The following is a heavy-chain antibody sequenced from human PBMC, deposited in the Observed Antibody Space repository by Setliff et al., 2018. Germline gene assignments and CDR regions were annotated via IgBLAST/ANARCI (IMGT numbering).Heavy chain of an antibody. CDR1: GGSFSGHY. V-gene: IGHV4-34*01. CDR2: INHSGST. CDR3: ARCLSYYDSSGYLLAPYAFDI. J-gene: IGHJ3*02. D-gene: IGHD3-22*01. Sequence: NPSETLSLTCAVYGGSFSGHYWGWIRQPPGKGLEWIGEINHSGSTNYDPSLKSRVTISVDTSKNQFSLKLRSVTAADTAVYYCARCLSYYDSSGYLLAPYAFDIWGQGIMVTVSS.